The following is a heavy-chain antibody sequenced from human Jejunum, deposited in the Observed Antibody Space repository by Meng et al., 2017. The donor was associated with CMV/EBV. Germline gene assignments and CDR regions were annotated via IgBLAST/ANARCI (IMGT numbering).Heavy chain of an antibody. CDR1: GYTFTGYY. CDR2: INPNTGGT. CDR3: ARGRYELIWGLFDP. J-gene: IGHJ5*02. V-gene: IGHV1-2*04. Sequence: QVQRGQLGAEVKKPGASVKVSCKASGYTFTGYYIHWVRQAPGQGLEWMGWINPNTGGTKYAQKFQGWVTLTRDTSISTAYMELSRLRSDDTAVYYCARGRYELIWGLFDPWGQGTLVTVSS. D-gene: IGHD1-1*01.